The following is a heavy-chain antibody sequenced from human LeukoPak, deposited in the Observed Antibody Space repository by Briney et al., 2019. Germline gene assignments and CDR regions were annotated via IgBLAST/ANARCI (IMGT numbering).Heavy chain of an antibody. CDR3: GRYYLEGRCFDY. CDR1: GYTFTGYY. V-gene: IGHV1-2*02. J-gene: IGHJ4*02. CDR2: INPNSGGT. D-gene: IGHD3-16*01. Sequence: ASVKVSCKASGYTFTGYYMHWVRQAPGEGLEWMGWINPNSGGTNYAQKFQGRVTMTRGTSIRTVYMELSRLRSDDTAVYYCGRYYLEGRCFDYWGQGTLVTVSS.